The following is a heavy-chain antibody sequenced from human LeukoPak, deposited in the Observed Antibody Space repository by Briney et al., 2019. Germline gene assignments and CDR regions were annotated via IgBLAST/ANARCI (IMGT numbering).Heavy chain of an antibody. CDR3: ARVTSRDPLHY. CDR1: GFTFSSYW. D-gene: IGHD2-21*02. CDR2: INQEGSEK. V-gene: IGHV3-7*03. J-gene: IGHJ4*02. Sequence: PGGSLRLSCAASGFTFSSYWMSWVRQAPGKGLEWVASINQEGSEKYHVDSVKGRFTISRDNAKNSLYLQMNSLRAEDTAFYYCARVTSRDPLHYWGQGTLVTVSS.